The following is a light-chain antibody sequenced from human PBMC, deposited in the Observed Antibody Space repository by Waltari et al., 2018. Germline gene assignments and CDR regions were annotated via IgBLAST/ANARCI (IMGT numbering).Light chain of an antibody. CDR3: LLSFSGTVV. CDR2: DVG. J-gene: IGLJ2*01. CDR1: TGPVPFTHY. Sequence: QDVVTQEPSVTVSAGGTVTLTCGPPTGPVPFTHYPHWFQQKPGQAPKTMIYDVGNKHSWTPARFSASLIGGKAALTLSGAQFEDEADYYCLLSFSGTVVFGGGTRLTVL. V-gene: IGLV7-46*01.